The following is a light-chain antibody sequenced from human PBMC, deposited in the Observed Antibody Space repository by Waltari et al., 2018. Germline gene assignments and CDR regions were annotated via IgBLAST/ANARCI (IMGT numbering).Light chain of an antibody. Sequence: EILMTQSPGTLSVSPGETATLSCRASQSLSRNLAWYQLKPGQAPRLLIYAASTRATGIPARFSGSGSGTEFNLTISSLQSEDFAVYYCQQYSDWPPLTFGGGTKVEIK. CDR2: AAS. CDR1: QSLSRN. J-gene: IGKJ4*01. V-gene: IGKV3-15*01. CDR3: QQYSDWPPLT.